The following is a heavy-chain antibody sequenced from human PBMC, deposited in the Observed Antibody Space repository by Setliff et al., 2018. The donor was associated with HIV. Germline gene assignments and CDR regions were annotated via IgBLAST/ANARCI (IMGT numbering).Heavy chain of an antibody. D-gene: IGHD3-16*02. CDR2: ISGSGGST. V-gene: IGHV3-23*01. J-gene: IGHJ4*02. Sequence: GGSVRLSCAASRFTFSSYAMSWVRQAPGKGLEWVSAISGSGGSTYYADSVKGRFTISRDNAKNSLYLQMNSLRDEDAAVYYCASSPSWGTYRYGLDYWGQGTLVTVSS. CDR3: ASSPSWGTYRYGLDY. CDR1: RFTFSSYA.